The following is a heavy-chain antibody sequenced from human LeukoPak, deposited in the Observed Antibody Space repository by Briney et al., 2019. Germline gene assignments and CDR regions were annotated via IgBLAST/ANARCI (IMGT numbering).Heavy chain of an antibody. V-gene: IGHV4-34*01. CDR3: ARVSGNSPTALFDY. CDR2: INHSGST. Sequence: SETLSLTCAVYGGSFSGYYWSWIRQPPGKGLEWIGEINHSGSTNYNPSLKSRVTISVDTSKNQFSLKLSSVTAADTAAYYCARVSGNSPTALFDYWGQGTLVTVSS. CDR1: GGSFSGYY. D-gene: IGHD1-26*01. J-gene: IGHJ4*02.